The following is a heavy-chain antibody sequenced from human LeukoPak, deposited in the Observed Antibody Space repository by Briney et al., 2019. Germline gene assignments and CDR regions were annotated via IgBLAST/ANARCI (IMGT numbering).Heavy chain of an antibody. D-gene: IGHD1-1*01. CDR1: GFTFRNYW. V-gene: IGHV3-7*03. CDR2: IKQDGSDR. J-gene: IGHJ6*02. CDR3: ARSGGWDGMDV. Sequence: GGSLRLSCAASGFTFRNYWMSWVRQAPGTGLEWVANIKQDGSDRNYVTSVRGRFTISRDNSKNTLYLQMNSLRAGDTAVYYCARSGGWDGMDVWGQGTAVTVSS.